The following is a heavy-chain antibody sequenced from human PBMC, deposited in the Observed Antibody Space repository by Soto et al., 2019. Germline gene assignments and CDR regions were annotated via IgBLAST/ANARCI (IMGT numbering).Heavy chain of an antibody. CDR2: IIPIFGTA. CDR1: GGTFSSYA. Sequence: SVKVTCKASGGTFSSYAISWVRQAPGQGLEWMGGIIPIFGTANYAQKFQGRVTITADKSTSTAYMELSSLRSEDTAVYYCAFVVVTAISRMTANNWGQGTLVTVSS. V-gene: IGHV1-69*06. CDR3: AFVVVTAISRMTANN. J-gene: IGHJ4*02. D-gene: IGHD2-21*02.